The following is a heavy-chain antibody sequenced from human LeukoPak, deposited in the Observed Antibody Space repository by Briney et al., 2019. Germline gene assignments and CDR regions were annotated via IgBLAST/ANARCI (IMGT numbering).Heavy chain of an antibody. CDR3: ARDASPYDSSGYYDAFDI. V-gene: IGHV3-7*01. CDR1: GFTFSSYW. Sequence: GGPLRLSCAASGFTFSSYWIIWVRQAPGKGLEWVANIKRDGSEKYYVDSVKGRFTISRDNAKNSLYLQMNSLRVEDTVVYHCARDASPYDSSGYYDAFDIWGQGTMVTVSS. D-gene: IGHD3-22*01. J-gene: IGHJ3*02. CDR2: IKRDGSEK.